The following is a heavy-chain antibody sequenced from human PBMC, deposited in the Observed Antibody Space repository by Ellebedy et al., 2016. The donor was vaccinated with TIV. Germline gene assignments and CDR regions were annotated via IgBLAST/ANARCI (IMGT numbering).Heavy chain of an antibody. J-gene: IGHJ4*02. Sequence: GESLKISCKASGYSFTRYWIGWVRQMPGKGLEWMGIIYPGDSDTRYSPSFQGQVTISADKSISTAYLQWSSLKASDTAMYYCARQSSSSVTDYWGQGTLVTVSS. CDR1: GYSFTRYW. V-gene: IGHV5-51*01. D-gene: IGHD6-13*01. CDR3: ARQSSSSVTDY. CDR2: IYPGDSDT.